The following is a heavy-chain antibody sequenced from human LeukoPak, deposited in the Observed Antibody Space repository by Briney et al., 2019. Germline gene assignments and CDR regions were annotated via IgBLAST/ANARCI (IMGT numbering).Heavy chain of an antibody. V-gene: IGHV1-8*03. J-gene: IGHJ5*02. D-gene: IGHD1-14*01. CDR3: ARVRIRGYNWFDP. CDR1: GYTFTSYD. Sequence: ASVKVSCKASGYTFTSYDINWVRQATGQGLEWMGWMNPNSGNTGYAQKFQGRVSITRNNSISTAYMELSSLRSEDTAAYYCARVRIRGYNWFDPWGQGTLVTVSS. CDR2: MNPNSGNT.